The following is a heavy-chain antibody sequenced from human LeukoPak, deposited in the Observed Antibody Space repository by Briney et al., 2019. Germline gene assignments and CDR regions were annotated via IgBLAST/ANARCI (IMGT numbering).Heavy chain of an antibody. CDR3: AKDRTAGYDGLVDY. Sequence: GGSLRLSCAASGFTFSNYGMHWVRQAPGEGLEWVAVISYDGSNKYYTDSVKGRFTISRDNSKNTLYPQMNSLRAEDTAVYYCAKDRTAGYDGLVDYWGQGTLVTVSS. J-gene: IGHJ4*02. CDR1: GFTFSNYG. V-gene: IGHV3-30*18. CDR2: ISYDGSNK. D-gene: IGHD5-12*01.